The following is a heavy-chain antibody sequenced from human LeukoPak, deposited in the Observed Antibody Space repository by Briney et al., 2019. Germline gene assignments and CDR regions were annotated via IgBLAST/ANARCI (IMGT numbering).Heavy chain of an antibody. J-gene: IGHJ3*02. D-gene: IGHD1-26*01. Sequence: PGGSLRLSCAASGFTFSSYSMNWVRQAPGKGLEWVSSISSSSSYIYYADSVKGRFTISRDNAKNSLYLQMNSRRAEDTAVYYCARGGSGSRGAFDIWGQGTMVTVSS. CDR1: GFTFSSYS. CDR3: ARGGSGSRGAFDI. V-gene: IGHV3-21*01. CDR2: ISSSSSYI.